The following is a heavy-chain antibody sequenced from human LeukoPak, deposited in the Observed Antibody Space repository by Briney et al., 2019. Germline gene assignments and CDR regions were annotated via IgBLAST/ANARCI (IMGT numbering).Heavy chain of an antibody. J-gene: IGHJ5*02. V-gene: IGHV3-7*03. D-gene: IGHD3-22*01. CDR3: ASLRSSGYLSWFDP. CDR2: IKQDGSEK. Sequence: PGGSLRLSCAASGFTFSSYWMSWVRQAPGKGLEWVANIKQDGSEKYYVDSVKGRFTISRDNAKNSLYLQMNSLRAEDTAVYYCASLRSSGYLSWFDPWGQGTLVTVSS. CDR1: GFTFSSYW.